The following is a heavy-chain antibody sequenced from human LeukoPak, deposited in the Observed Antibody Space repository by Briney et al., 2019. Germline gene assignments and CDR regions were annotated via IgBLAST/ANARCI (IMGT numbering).Heavy chain of an antibody. CDR3: VREGGSGWYSGWFDP. D-gene: IGHD6-19*01. V-gene: IGHV3-7*01. J-gene: IGHJ5*02. CDR1: GFTFSSYW. CDR2: IEKDGSEK. Sequence: PGGPLRLSCAASGFTFSSYWMSWVRQAPGKGLEWVANIEKDGSEKKYVDSVKGRFTISRDNADNSLYLQMSSLRAEDTALYYCVREGGSGWYSGWFDPWGQGTLVTVSS.